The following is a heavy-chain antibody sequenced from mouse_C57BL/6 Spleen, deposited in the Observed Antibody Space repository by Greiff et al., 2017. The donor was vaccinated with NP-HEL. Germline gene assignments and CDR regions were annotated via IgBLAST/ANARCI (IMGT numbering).Heavy chain of an antibody. CDR2: IDPSDSYT. V-gene: IGHV1-69*01. CDR1: GYTFTSYW. D-gene: IGHD1-1*01. CDR3: AISWTTVVAYYAMDY. Sequence: QVQLQQPGAELVMPGASVKLSCKASGYTFTSYWMHWVKQRPGQGLEWIGEIDPSDSYTNYNQKFKGKSTLTVDKSSSTAYMQLSSLTSEDSAVYYCAISWTTVVAYYAMDYWGQGTSVTVSS. J-gene: IGHJ4*01.